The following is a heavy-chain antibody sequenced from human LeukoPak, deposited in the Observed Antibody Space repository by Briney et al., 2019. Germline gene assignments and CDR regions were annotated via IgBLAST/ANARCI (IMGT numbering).Heavy chain of an antibody. Sequence: GGSLRLSCAASGFTFSSYGMHWVRQAPGKGLEWVAVIWYDGSNKYYADSVKGRFTISRDNSKNTLYLQMNSLRAEDTAVYYCARQLGYCSDGNCYFDYWGQGTLVTVFS. J-gene: IGHJ4*02. V-gene: IGHV3-33*01. CDR2: IWYDGSNK. D-gene: IGHD2-15*01. CDR3: ARQLGYCSDGNCYFDY. CDR1: GFTFSSYG.